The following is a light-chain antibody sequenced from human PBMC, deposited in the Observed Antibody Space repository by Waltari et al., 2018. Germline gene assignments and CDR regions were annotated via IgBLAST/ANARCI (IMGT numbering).Light chain of an antibody. CDR3: SSFAGSSQML. V-gene: IGLV2-8*01. CDR2: EVS. J-gene: IGLJ2*01. Sequence: QSALTQPPSASGSPGQSVTISCTGTSSDVGGFDYVSWSQQHPGKAPRLMIYEVSNRPSGVPDRFSGSKSGNTASLTVSGLQVEDEADYYCSSFAGSSQMLFGGGTKLTVL. CDR1: SSDVGGFDY.